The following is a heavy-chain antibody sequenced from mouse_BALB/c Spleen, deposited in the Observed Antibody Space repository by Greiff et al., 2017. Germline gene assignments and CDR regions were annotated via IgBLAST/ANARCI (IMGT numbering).Heavy chain of an antibody. Sequence: QFQLQQSGAELVRPGSSVKISCKASGYAFSSYWMNWVKQRPGQGLEWIGQIYPGDGDTNYNGKFKGKATLTADKSSSTAYMQLSSLTSEDSAVYFCARGEYDSLYAMDYWGQGTSVTVSS. J-gene: IGHJ4*01. CDR1: GYAFSSYW. CDR2: IYPGDGDT. V-gene: IGHV1-80*01. D-gene: IGHD2-4*01. CDR3: ARGEYDSLYAMDY.